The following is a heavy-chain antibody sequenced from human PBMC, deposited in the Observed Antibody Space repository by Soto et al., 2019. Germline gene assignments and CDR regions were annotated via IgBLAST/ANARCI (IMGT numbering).Heavy chain of an antibody. CDR1: GVAFSFYS. CDR2: ISGNGATT. D-gene: IGHD6-19*01. Sequence: EVALLESGGGLGQPGGSLRLSCEVSGVAFSFYSMSWVRQAPGKGLEWVASISGNGATTYYAASGKGRFTFSRDNSKNTVHLQMKSLRGEDTAVYYCAKDRGGFTSGWEFFDFWGQGTLVTVSS. J-gene: IGHJ4*02. V-gene: IGHV3-23*01. CDR3: AKDRGGFTSGWEFFDF.